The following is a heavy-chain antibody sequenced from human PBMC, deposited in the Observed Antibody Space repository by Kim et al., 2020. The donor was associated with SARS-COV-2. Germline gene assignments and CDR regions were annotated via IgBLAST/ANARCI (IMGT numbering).Heavy chain of an antibody. D-gene: IGHD3-10*01. J-gene: IGHJ4*02. CDR3: ARARVRGVILDY. Sequence: YYNPSLKSRVTISVDTSKNQFSLTLSSVTGADTAVYYCARARVRGVILDYWGQGTLVTVSS. V-gene: IGHV4-31*02.